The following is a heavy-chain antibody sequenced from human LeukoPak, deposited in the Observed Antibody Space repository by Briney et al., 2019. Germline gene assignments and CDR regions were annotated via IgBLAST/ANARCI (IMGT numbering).Heavy chain of an antibody. D-gene: IGHD6-19*01. CDR1: GFTFSSYA. CDR3: ATDHKSSRWEPSRQYYFDY. V-gene: IGHV3-23*01. Sequence: PGGSLRLSCAASGFTFSSYAMSWVRQAPGKGLEWVSAISGSGGSTYYADSVKGRFTISRDNSKNTLYLQMNSLRAEDTAVYYCATDHKSSRWEPSRQYYFDYWGQGTLVTVSS. CDR2: ISGSGGST. J-gene: IGHJ4*02.